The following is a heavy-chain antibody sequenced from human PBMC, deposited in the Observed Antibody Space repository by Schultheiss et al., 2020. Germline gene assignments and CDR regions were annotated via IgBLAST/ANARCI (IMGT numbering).Heavy chain of an antibody. CDR2: ISSSGSTI. V-gene: IGHV3-11*01. CDR1: GFIFSNYW. J-gene: IGHJ6*02. D-gene: IGHD3-10*01. Sequence: GGSLRLSCAASGFIFSNYWMAWVRQAPGKGLEWVSYISSSGSTIYYADSVKGRFTISRDNAKNTLYLQMNSLRAEDTALYYCHLASAPRRRRGGFGGLLRVDYYYGMDVWGQGTTVTVSS. CDR3: HLASAPRRRRGGFGGLLRVDYYYGMDV.